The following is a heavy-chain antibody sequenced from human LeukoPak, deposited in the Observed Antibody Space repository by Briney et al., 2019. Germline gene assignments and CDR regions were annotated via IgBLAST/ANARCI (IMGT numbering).Heavy chain of an antibody. Sequence: GGSLRLSCAASGFTFSSYAMSWVRQAPGKGLEWVSAISGSGGSTYYADSVKGRFTISRDNSKNTLYLQMNSLRAEDTAVYYCAKDGASKVGAKGESTTWGQGTLVTVSS. D-gene: IGHD1-26*01. V-gene: IGHV3-23*01. CDR3: AKDGASKVGAKGESTT. J-gene: IGHJ4*02. CDR1: GFTFSSYA. CDR2: ISGSGGST.